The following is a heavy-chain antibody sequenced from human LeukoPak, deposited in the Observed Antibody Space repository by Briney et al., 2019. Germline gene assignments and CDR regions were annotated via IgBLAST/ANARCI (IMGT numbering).Heavy chain of an antibody. V-gene: IGHV1-2*02. CDR1: GYTFTGYY. Sequence: ASVNVSCKASGYTFTGYYINWVRQAPGQAPEWVGWVNPNTGGTRYAQKFQGRVTMTRDTSITTAFMELRGLTFDDTAVFYCVREAGPLDWGQGTLVTVSS. CDR2: VNPNTGGT. J-gene: IGHJ4*02. CDR3: VREAGPLD.